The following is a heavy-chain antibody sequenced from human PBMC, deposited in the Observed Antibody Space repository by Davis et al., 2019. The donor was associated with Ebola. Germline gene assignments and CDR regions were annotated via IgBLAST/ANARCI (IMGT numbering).Heavy chain of an antibody. CDR1: GFTFNYYA. V-gene: IGHV3-23*01. Sequence: GESLKISCAASGFTFNYYAMSWVRQAPGKGLEWVSLIGGGGDDTYYPDSVKGRFTISRDNSKNMLFLQMNSLRAEDTAVYYCAKGLGSSGWYYFDYWGQGTLVTVSS. D-gene: IGHD6-19*01. CDR3: AKGLGSSGWYYFDY. CDR2: IGGGGDDT. J-gene: IGHJ4*02.